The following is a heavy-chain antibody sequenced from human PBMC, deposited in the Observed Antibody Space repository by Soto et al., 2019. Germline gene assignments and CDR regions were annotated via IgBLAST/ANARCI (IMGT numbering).Heavy chain of an antibody. V-gene: IGHV1-69*06. Sequence: QVQLEQSGAEVKKPGSSVKVSCKASEGTFSSHAISWVRQAPEEGLEWMGGIIPLFGTTNYAQKFQGRVTITADKATSTVFMELISLTSEDTDIYDCAGGYMVRGGDAWFDTWGQGTLVAVSS. J-gene: IGHJ5*02. CDR1: EGTFSSHA. D-gene: IGHD3-10*01. CDR2: IIPLFGTT. CDR3: AGGYMVRGGDAWFDT.